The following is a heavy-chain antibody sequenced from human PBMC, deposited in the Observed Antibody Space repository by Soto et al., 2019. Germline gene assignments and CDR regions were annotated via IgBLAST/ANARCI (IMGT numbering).Heavy chain of an antibody. J-gene: IGHJ5*02. D-gene: IGHD2-2*01. V-gene: IGHV4-59*01. Sequence: QVQLQESGPGLVKPSETLSLTCTVSGGSISSYYWSWIRQPPGKGLEWIGYIYYSGSTNYNPSLKSRVTISVDTSKNQFSLKLSSVTAADTAVYYCARGNGYCSSTSSPVGNWFDPWGQGTLVTVS. CDR2: IYYSGST. CDR3: ARGNGYCSSTSSPVGNWFDP. CDR1: GGSISSYY.